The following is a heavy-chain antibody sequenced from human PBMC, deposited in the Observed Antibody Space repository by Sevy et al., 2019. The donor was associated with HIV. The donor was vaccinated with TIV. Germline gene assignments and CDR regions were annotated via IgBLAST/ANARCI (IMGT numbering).Heavy chain of an antibody. CDR1: RFTFSKYS. J-gene: IGHJ4*02. CDR2: LSFGCGEI. V-gene: IGHV3-23*01. D-gene: IGHD2-8*01. CDR3: AREGCTKPHDY. Sequence: GGSLRLSCAASRFTFSKYSMSWVRQPPGKGLEWVSTLSFGCGEINYADSVKGRFTTSRSNSKSSVYLQMNNLRPEETAVYYCAREGCTKPHDYWGQGTLVTVSS.